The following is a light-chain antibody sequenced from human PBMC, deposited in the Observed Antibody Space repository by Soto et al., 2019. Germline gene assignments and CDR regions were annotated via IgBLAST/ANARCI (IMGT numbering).Light chain of an antibody. V-gene: IGKV3D-20*02. CDR3: QQRVNWPPT. Sequence: VLTHSPATLSLSPALTPTLSCIASRRVSSRYLAWYQQKPGQPPRLLFFDASSRASGVPHRFSAGGSGTDFTLIISSLQPEDFAVYYCQQRVNWPPTFGGGTKVDIK. CDR1: RRVSSRY. CDR2: DAS. J-gene: IGKJ4*01.